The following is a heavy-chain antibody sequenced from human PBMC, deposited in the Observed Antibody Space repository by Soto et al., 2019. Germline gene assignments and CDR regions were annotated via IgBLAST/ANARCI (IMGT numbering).Heavy chain of an antibody. CDR3: ATSPVGAGRSFDT. CDR1: GGSISSYY. CDR2: IYHSGST. V-gene: IGHV4-59*12. D-gene: IGHD1-26*01. Sequence: PSETLSLTCTVSGGSISSYYWSWIRQPPGKGLEWIGEIYHSGSTNYNPSLKSRATISLDKSKNQFSLKLSSVTAADTAVYLCATSPVGAGRSFDTWGQGTLVTVSS. J-gene: IGHJ5*02.